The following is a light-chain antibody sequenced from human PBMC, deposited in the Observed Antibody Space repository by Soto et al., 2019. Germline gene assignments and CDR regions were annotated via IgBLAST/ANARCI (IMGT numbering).Light chain of an antibody. Sequence: EMVLTQSPGTLSLSPGERATLSGRASQSVSSSYLAWYQQKPGQAPRLLIYGASSRATGIPDRFSGSGSGTDFTLTISRLQPEDFAVYYCQQYGRSPYTFGQGTKLEIK. CDR3: QQYGRSPYT. V-gene: IGKV3-20*01. J-gene: IGKJ2*01. CDR2: GAS. CDR1: QSVSSSY.